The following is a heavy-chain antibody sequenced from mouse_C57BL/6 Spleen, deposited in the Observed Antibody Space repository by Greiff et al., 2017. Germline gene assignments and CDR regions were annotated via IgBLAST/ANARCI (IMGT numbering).Heavy chain of an antibody. CDR2: IDPEDGDT. D-gene: IGHD1-1*01. CDR3: STGERLFLRTEFSY. CDR1: GFNIKDYY. Sequence: EVQLQQSGAELVRPGASVKLSCTASGFNIKDYYMHWVKQRPEQGLEWIGRIDPEDGDTEYAPKFQGKATMTADTSTNTAYLQLSSLTSVDTAVYYCSTGERLFLRTEFSYWGQSTMVAVAT. J-gene: IGHJ3*01. V-gene: IGHV14-1*01.